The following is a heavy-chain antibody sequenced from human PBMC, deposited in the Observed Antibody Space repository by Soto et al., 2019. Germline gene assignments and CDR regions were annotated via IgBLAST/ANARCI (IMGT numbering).Heavy chain of an antibody. J-gene: IGHJ6*03. D-gene: IGHD2-15*01. CDR3: ALRDVDCSGGSCYSAYYYYYMDV. Sequence: GGSLRLSCAASGFTFSSYAMSWVRQAPGKGLEWVSAISGSGGSTYYADSVKGRFTISRDNSKNTLYLQMNSLRAEDTAVYYCALRDVDCSGGSCYSAYYYYYMDVWGKGTTVTVSS. CDR1: GFTFSSYA. CDR2: ISGSGGST. V-gene: IGHV3-23*01.